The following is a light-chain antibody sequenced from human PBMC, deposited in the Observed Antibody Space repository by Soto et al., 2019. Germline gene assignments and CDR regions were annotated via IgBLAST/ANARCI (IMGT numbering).Light chain of an antibody. V-gene: IGKV3-15*01. CDR1: QSVTAN. Sequence: EIALTQSPGTLSLSPGERATLSCRASQSVTANYLAWYQQKPGQAPRLLIYGASTRATGIPARFSGSGSGTEFTLTISSLQSEDFAVYYCQQYNNWRTFGQGTKVEIK. CDR2: GAS. CDR3: QQYNNWRT. J-gene: IGKJ1*01.